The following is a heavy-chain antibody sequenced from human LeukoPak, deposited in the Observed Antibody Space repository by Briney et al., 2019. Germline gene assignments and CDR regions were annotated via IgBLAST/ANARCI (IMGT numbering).Heavy chain of an antibody. Sequence: SETLSLTCAVYGGSFSGYYWSWIRQPPGKGLEWIGEINHSGSTNYNPSLKSRVTISVDTSKNQFSLKLSSVTAADTAVYYCARGRTKTYYYDSSGYYLDYWGQGTLVTVS. J-gene: IGHJ4*02. V-gene: IGHV4-34*01. D-gene: IGHD3-22*01. CDR1: GGSFSGYY. CDR3: ARGRTKTYYYDSSGYYLDY. CDR2: INHSGST.